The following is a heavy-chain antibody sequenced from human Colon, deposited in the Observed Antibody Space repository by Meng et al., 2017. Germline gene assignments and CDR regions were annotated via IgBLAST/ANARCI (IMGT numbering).Heavy chain of an antibody. CDR2: NKHSGGA. Sequence: QVQLQRWGDGRLQLAETVSLTCGAYEGAVSGYYGRWLRQPPGRVLEWIAENKHSGGANYNPSLQSRDTLSVDTSKNQFSLKLSSVIAADTAVYYCARVDFRGKTADSTGLGHWGQGTLVTVSS. D-gene: IGHD3-16*01. CDR3: ARVDFRGKTADSTGLGH. CDR1: EGAVSGYY. J-gene: IGHJ4*02. V-gene: IGHV4-34*02.